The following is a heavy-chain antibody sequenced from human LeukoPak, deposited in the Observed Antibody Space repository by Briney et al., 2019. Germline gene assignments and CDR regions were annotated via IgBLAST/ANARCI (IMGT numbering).Heavy chain of an antibody. Sequence: PGGSLKLSCSASGFTVSSNYISWVRPAPGKGLEWVLIFYSGGSTYYADSVKGRFTISRDNSKCTLYLQMNSLGAEDTAVYYCASRGFLIDFDYWGQGTLVTVSS. V-gene: IGHV3-53*01. CDR1: GFTVSSNY. J-gene: IGHJ4*02. CDR2: FYSGGST. D-gene: IGHD2-15*01. CDR3: ASRGFLIDFDY.